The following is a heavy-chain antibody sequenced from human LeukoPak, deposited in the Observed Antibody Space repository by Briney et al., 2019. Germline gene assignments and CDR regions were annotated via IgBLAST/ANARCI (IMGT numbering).Heavy chain of an antibody. D-gene: IGHD3-3*01. Sequence: KLSETLSLTCAVYGGSFSGYYWSWIRQPPGKGLEWIGEINHSGSTNYNPSLKSRVTISVDTSKNQFSLKLSSVTAADTAVYYCARENTMLGSDFYYYYMDVWGKGTTVTISS. J-gene: IGHJ6*03. CDR3: ARENTMLGSDFYYYYMDV. CDR1: GGSFSGYY. V-gene: IGHV4-34*01. CDR2: INHSGST.